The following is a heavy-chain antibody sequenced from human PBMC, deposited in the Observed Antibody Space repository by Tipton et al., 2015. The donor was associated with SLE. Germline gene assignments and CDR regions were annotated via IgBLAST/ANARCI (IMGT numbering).Heavy chain of an antibody. Sequence: VQLVQSGAEVKKPGESLKISCKGSGYSFTSYWIGWVRQMPGKGLEWMGYIYYSGSTYYNPSLKSRVTISVDTSKNQFSLKLSSVTAADTAVYYCARAGRDFWSGGAEYFQHWGQGTLVTVSS. CDR3: ARAGRDFWSGGAEYFQH. CDR1: GYSFTSYW. CDR2: IYYSGST. J-gene: IGHJ1*01. D-gene: IGHD3-3*01. V-gene: IGHV5-51*01.